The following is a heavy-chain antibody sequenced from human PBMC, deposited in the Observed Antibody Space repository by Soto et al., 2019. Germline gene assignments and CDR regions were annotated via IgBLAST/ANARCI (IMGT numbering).Heavy chain of an antibody. CDR1: GFTFSSHW. V-gene: IGHV3-74*01. D-gene: IGHD2-2*01. Sequence: PGGSLRLSCAASGFTFSSHWMNWVRQAPGKGLVWVSRISGDGRTTSHADSVKGRFTISRDNAKNTLYLQVNSLRVEDTAVYYCARGVPNCSSSSCYFDFWGQVILVTVSS. J-gene: IGHJ4*02. CDR2: ISGDGRTT. CDR3: ARGVPNCSSSSCYFDF.